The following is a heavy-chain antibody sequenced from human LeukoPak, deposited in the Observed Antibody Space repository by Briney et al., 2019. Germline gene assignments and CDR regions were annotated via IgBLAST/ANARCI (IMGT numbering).Heavy chain of an antibody. CDR1: GGSIISSSYN. CDR2: IYHSGTT. V-gene: IGHV4-39*01. J-gene: IGHJ5*02. D-gene: IGHD3-9*01. Sequence: SETLSLTCSVSGGSIISSSYNWGWIRQPPGKGLEWIGTIYHSGTTYYNPSLKSRVTISVDTSKNQFFLKLSSVTAADTAVYYCARLPTGYPNWFDPWGQGSLVTVSS. CDR3: ARLPTGYPNWFDP.